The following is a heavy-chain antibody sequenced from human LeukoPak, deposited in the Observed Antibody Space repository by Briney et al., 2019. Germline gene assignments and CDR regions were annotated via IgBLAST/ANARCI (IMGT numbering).Heavy chain of an antibody. CDR1: GGSISSGGYY. J-gene: IGHJ5*02. CDR3: ARDRAGEGFDP. Sequence: SETLSFTCTVSGGSISSGGYYWSWIRQHPGKGLEWIGYIYYSGSTYYNPSLKSRVTISVDTSKNQFSLKLSSVTAADTAVYYCARDRAGEGFDPWGQGTLVTVSS. CDR2: IYYSGST. V-gene: IGHV4-31*03. D-gene: IGHD6-19*01.